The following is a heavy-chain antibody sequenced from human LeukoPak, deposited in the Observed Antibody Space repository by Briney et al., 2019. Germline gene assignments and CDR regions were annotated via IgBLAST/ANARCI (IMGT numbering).Heavy chain of an antibody. CDR2: IYYSGST. V-gene: IGHV4-59*01. Sequence: SETLSLTCTVSGGSISSYYWSWIRQPPGKGLEWIGYIYYSGSTNYNPSLKSRVTISVDTSKNQFSLKLSSVTAADTAVYYCARTGWFHDMDVWGKGTTVTVSS. CDR3: ARTGWFHDMDV. J-gene: IGHJ6*03. CDR1: GGSISSYY. D-gene: IGHD2-15*01.